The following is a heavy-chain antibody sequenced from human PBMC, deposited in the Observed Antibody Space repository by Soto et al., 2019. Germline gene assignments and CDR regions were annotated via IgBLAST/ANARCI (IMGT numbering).Heavy chain of an antibody. V-gene: IGHV3-11*01. D-gene: IGHD3-16*02. CDR2: ISSSGSTI. CDR1: GFTFSDYY. J-gene: IGHJ4*02. Sequence: GGSLRLSCAASGFTFSDYYMSWIRQAPGKGLEWVSYISSSGSTIYYADSVKGRFTISRDNAKNSLYLQMNSLRAEDTAVYYCARQYDYIWGSYPSSPVGYWGQGTLVTVSS. CDR3: ARQYDYIWGSYPSSPVGY.